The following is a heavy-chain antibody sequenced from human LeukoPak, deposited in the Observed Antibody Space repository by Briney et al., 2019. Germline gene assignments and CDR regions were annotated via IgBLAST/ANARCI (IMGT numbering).Heavy chain of an antibody. CDR1: GGSVSSGSYY. CDR2: IYYSGST. V-gene: IGHV4-61*01. J-gene: IGHJ4*02. D-gene: IGHD3-10*01. CDR3: VRDRELTY. Sequence: SETLSLTCTVSGGSVSSGSYYWSWIRQPPGKGLEWIGYIYYSGSTNYNPSLKSRVTISVDTSKNQFSLKLSSVTAADTAVYYCVRDRELTYWGQGILVTVSS.